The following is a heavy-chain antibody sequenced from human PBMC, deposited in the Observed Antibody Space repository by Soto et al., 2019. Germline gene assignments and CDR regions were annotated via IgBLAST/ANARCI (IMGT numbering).Heavy chain of an antibody. J-gene: IGHJ4*02. V-gene: IGHV1-3*01. CDR2: INAGTGKT. CDR1: GYTFTTYA. D-gene: IGHD2-2*02. Sequence: QVQLVQSGVAVKKPGASVKVSCKASGYTFTTYAMHWVRQAPGQRLEWMGWINAGTGKTKYPQKFQGRVTITRDTAATTAYMELSSLRSEETAVYFCARAGDDGSTTNFYMSDYWGQRTLVTVSS. CDR3: ARAGDDGSTTNFYMSDY.